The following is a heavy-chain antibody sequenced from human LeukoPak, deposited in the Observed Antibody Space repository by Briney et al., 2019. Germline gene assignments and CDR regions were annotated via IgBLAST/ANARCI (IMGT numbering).Heavy chain of an antibody. Sequence: GVSLQISCQGSGFSFTTYWIGWARQWPGKGMEWMGIIYPGDSDTRYSPSFQGQVTISAEKSISTAYLQWSSLKASDTAMYYCARRVGATTPYFDYWGQGTLVTVSS. D-gene: IGHD1-26*01. J-gene: IGHJ4*02. V-gene: IGHV5-51*01. CDR1: GFSFTTYW. CDR2: IYPGDSDT. CDR3: ARRVGATTPYFDY.